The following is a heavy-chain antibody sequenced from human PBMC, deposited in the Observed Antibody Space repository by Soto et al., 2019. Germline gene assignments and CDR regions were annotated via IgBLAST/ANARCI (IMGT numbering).Heavy chain of an antibody. V-gene: IGHV3-21*01. Sequence: EVQLVESGGGLVKPGGSLRLSCTGSGFPFSAYNINWVRQAPGKGLVWVSSITVGSSHIYQPNSMKGRFTNSRDDAKNSVYLQIGRPRDEDTALYYCSRSPEVGVRGAYWGQGTLVTVSS. D-gene: IGHD3-16*01. CDR2: ITVGSSHI. CDR3: SRSPEVGVRGAY. J-gene: IGHJ4*02. CDR1: GFPFSAYN.